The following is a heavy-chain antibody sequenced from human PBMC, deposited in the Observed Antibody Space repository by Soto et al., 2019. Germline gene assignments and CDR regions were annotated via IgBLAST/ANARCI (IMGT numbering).Heavy chain of an antibody. CDR2: MFYSGAT. CDR1: GGSISDISYC. V-gene: IGHV4-39*01. J-gene: IGHJ5*02. D-gene: IGHD2-15*01. CDR3: ARHKSGSDWLDP. Sequence: SETLSLTCTVSGGSISDISYCWGWIRQPPGKGLQWIGCMFYSGATYYNPSLKNRVTLSVDTSNNEFSLKLVSVTAPDTAVYYCARHKSGSDWLDPWGQGTLLTVSS.